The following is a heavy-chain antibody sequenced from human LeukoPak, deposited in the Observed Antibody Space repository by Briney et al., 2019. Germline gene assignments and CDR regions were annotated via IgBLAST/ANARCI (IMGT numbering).Heavy chain of an antibody. CDR1: GFTFSSYG. Sequence: TGGSLRLSCAASGFTFSSYGMHWVRQAPGKGLEWVAFIRYDGSNKYYADSVKGRFTISRDNSKNTLYLQMNSLRAEDTAVYYCAKDPQGFATNFDYWGQGTLVTVSS. D-gene: IGHD3-16*01. CDR2: IRYDGSNK. CDR3: AKDPQGFATNFDY. J-gene: IGHJ4*02. V-gene: IGHV3-30*02.